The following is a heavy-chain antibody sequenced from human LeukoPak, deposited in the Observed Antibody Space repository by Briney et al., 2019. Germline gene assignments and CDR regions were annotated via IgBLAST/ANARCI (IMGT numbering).Heavy chain of an antibody. CDR1: GFTVNNNY. CDR3: ARVQRSSNWFDP. D-gene: IGHD5-24*01. J-gene: IGHJ5*02. V-gene: IGHV3-53*01. Sequence: PGGPLRLSCAASGFTVNNNYVSWVRQAPGKGLEWVSVIYGGGSTYYADSVKGRFTISRDNSKNTVYLQMDSLRAEDAAVYYCARVQRSSNWFDPWGQGTLVTVSS. CDR2: IYGGGST.